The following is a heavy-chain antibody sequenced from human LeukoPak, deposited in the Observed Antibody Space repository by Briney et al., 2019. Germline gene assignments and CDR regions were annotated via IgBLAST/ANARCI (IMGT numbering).Heavy chain of an antibody. Sequence: SETLSLTCTVSGGSISSYYWSWIRQPPGKGLEWIGYIYYSGSTNHNPSLKSRVTISVDTSKNQFSLKLSSVTAADTAVYYCARVGPISAAVDYWGQGTLVTVSS. CDR1: GGSISSYY. CDR2: IYYSGST. CDR3: ARVGPISAAVDY. D-gene: IGHD2-2*01. V-gene: IGHV4-59*01. J-gene: IGHJ4*02.